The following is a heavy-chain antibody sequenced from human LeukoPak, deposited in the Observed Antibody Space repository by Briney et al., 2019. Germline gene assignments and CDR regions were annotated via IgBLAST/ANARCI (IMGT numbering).Heavy chain of an antibody. Sequence: PGRSLRLSCAASGFTFSSYAMHWVRQAPGKGLEWVAVISYDGSNKYYVDSVKGRFTISRDNSKNTLYLQMNSLRAEDTAVYYCAKDPTGYYYDSSGNSGGYWGQGTLVTVSS. J-gene: IGHJ4*02. D-gene: IGHD3-22*01. CDR2: ISYDGSNK. CDR3: AKDPTGYYYDSSGNSGGY. V-gene: IGHV3-30-3*01. CDR1: GFTFSSYA.